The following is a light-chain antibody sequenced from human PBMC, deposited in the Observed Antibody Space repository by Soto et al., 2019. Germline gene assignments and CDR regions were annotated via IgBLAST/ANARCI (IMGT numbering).Light chain of an antibody. Sequence: IQMTQSPSSLSASVGDRVTITCRASQGIRDDLGWYQQKPGKAPKLLIYAASTLESGVPSRFSATVSGTEFSLTITSLQPEDFATYYCQQLFDSPITFGQGTRLEIK. CDR1: QGIRDD. J-gene: IGKJ5*01. V-gene: IGKV1-17*01. CDR3: QQLFDSPIT. CDR2: AAS.